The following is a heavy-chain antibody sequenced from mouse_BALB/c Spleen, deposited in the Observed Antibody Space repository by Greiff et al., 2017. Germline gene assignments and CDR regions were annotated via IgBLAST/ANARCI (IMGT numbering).Heavy chain of an antibody. CDR2: ILPGSGST. CDR3: ARSPNSLLRMDY. J-gene: IGHJ4*01. Sequence: VQLQQSGAELMKPGASVKISCKATGYTFSSYWIEWVKQRPGHGLEWIGEILPGSGSTNYNEKFKGKATFTADTSSNTAYMQLSSLTSEDSAVYYCARSPNSLLRMDYWGQGTSVTVSS. V-gene: IGHV1-9*01. D-gene: IGHD1-2*01. CDR1: GYTFSSYW.